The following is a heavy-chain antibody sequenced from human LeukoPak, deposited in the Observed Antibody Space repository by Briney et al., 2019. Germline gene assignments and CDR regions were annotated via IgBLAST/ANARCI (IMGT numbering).Heavy chain of an antibody. CDR2: IYWDDDK. V-gene: IGHV2-5*02. Sequence: SGPTLVKPTQTLTLTCTFSGFSLSTSGVGVGWIRQPPGKALEWLALIYWDDDKRYSPSLKSRLTITKDTSKNQVVLTMTNMDPVDTATYYCAHSRRYSSSWFRRSNWFDPWGQGTLVTVSS. D-gene: IGHD6-13*01. CDR1: GFSLSTSGVG. J-gene: IGHJ5*02. CDR3: AHSRRYSSSWFRRSNWFDP.